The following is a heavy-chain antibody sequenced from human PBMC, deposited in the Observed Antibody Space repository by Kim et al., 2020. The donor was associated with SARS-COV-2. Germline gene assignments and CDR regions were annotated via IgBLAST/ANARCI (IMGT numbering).Heavy chain of an antibody. D-gene: IGHD6-25*01. CDR3: SASAPTLFPLVSCENSPSDTSSVAVGCLAQDS. CDR1: GFTFSSYA. Sequence: GCSLRLSCAASGFTFSSYAMSWVRQAPGKGREWVSVIYSGGSSTYYADSVKGRFTISRDNSKNTLYLQMNSLRAEDTAVYYWSASAPTLFPLVSCENSPSDTSSVAVGCLAQDS. CDR2: IYSGGSST. J-gene: IGHJ5*01. V-gene: IGHV3-23*03.